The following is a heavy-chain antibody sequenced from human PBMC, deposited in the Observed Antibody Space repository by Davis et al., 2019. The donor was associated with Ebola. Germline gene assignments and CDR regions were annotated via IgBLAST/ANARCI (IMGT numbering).Heavy chain of an antibody. D-gene: IGHD1-26*01. J-gene: IGHJ5*02. CDR3: ATNTTTSGWFDP. V-gene: IGHV4-30-4*08. CDR2: IYYIGTT. Sequence: PSETLSLTCTVSAGSVSYYYWSWIRQSPGKGLEWIGHIYYIGTTHYNPSFKSRLTMSIDTSKNQFYLKLTSLTAADTAVYYCATNTTTSGWFDPWGQGTLVTVSS. CDR1: AGSVSYYY.